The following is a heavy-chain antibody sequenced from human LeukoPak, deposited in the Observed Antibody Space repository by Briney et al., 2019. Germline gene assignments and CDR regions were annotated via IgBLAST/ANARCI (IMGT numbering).Heavy chain of an antibody. CDR1: GFTFSSYA. Sequence: PGGSLRLSCAASGFTFSSYAMSRVRQAPGKGLEWVSAISGSGGNTYYADSVKGRFTISRDNSKNTLYLQMNSLRAEDTAVYYCAKGLALGYCSGGSCYYYYGMDVWGQGTTVTVSS. J-gene: IGHJ6*02. CDR2: ISGSGGNT. CDR3: AKGLALGYCSGGSCYYYYGMDV. D-gene: IGHD2-15*01. V-gene: IGHV3-23*01.